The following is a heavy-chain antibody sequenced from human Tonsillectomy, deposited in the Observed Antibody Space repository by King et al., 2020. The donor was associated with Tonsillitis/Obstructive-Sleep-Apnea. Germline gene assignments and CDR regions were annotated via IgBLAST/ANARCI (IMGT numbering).Heavy chain of an antibody. J-gene: IGHJ6*03. D-gene: IGHD3-9*01. CDR3: AKSYSNHYDMLTGYRDYYYYYYMDV. CDR1: GFTFSSDA. CDR2: IRGSDSST. V-gene: IGHV3-23*04. Sequence: VQLVEAGGGLVQPGGYLRLSCAASGFTFSSDAMSWVRQAPGKGLEWVSTIRGSDSSTYYADSVKGRCTISRDNSKNTLYLQMNSLRAEDTAVYYCAKSYSNHYDMLTGYRDYYYYYYMDVWGKGTTVTVSS.